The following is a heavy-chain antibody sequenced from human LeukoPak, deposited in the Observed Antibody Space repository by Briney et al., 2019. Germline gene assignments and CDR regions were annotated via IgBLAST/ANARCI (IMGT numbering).Heavy chain of an antibody. CDR3: ARGIDSDWSLIEGQFDF. J-gene: IGHJ4*02. Sequence: ASVTLSFTSSAYTFTVYYMHWERHPPGQGLELMGWINPNSGGTDYSQGFQGRVTMTRDTSISTAYMELSSLRSDDTAVYYCARGIDSDWSLIEGQFDFWGQGTLVTVSS. D-gene: IGHD3-9*01. V-gene: IGHV1-2*02. CDR1: AYTFTVYY. CDR2: INPNSGGT.